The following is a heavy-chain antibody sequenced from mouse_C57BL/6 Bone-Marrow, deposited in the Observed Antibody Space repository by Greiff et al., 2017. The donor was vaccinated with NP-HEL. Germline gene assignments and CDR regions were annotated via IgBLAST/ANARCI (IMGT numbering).Heavy chain of an antibody. Sequence: EVKLMESGGGLVKPGGSLKLSCAASGFTFSSYAMSWVRQTPEKRLEWVATISDGGSYTYYPDNVKGRFTISRDNAKNNLYLQMSHLKSEETAMYYCARDDYYGSSYCAMDYWGQGTSVTVSS. CDR3: ARDDYYGSSYCAMDY. J-gene: IGHJ4*01. V-gene: IGHV5-4*01. D-gene: IGHD1-1*01. CDR2: ISDGGSYT. CDR1: GFTFSSYA.